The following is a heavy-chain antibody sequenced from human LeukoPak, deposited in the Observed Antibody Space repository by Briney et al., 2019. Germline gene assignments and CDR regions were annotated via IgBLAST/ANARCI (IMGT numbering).Heavy chain of an antibody. CDR2: IRGGGAST. D-gene: IGHD5-18*01. J-gene: IGHJ4*02. Sequence: GGSLRLSCAASGFTFSTYAMSWVRQAPGKGLEWVSGIRGGGASTFYADSVKGRFTISRDNSKNTLYLQMNSLRAEDTAVYYCAKRVAASSGAHDYWGQGTLVTVSS. CDR3: AKRVAASSGAHDY. CDR1: GFTFSTYA. V-gene: IGHV3-23*01.